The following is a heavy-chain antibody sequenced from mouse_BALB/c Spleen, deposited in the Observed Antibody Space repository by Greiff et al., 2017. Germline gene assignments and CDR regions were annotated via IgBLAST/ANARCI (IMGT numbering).Heavy chain of an antibody. D-gene: IGHD1-2*01. CDR1: GFTFSSFG. J-gene: IGHJ2*01. Sequence: EVKVVESGGGLVQPGGSRKLSCAASGFTFSSFGMHWVRQAPEKGLEWVAYISSGSSTIYYADTVKGRFTISRDNPKNTLFLQMTSLRSEDTAMYYCARGGEITTATSYFDYWGQGTTLTVSS. V-gene: IGHV5-17*02. CDR3: ARGGEITTATSYFDY. CDR2: ISSGSSTI.